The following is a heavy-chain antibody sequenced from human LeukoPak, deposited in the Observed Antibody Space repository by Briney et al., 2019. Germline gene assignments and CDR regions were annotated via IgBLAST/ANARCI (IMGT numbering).Heavy chain of an antibody. D-gene: IGHD6-13*01. CDR3: ARVLRGSRNGMDV. Sequence: SGGSLRLSCAASGFTLSDHYIDWVRQAPGKGLEWVGRTRNKANSYTTEYAASVKGRFIISRDDSKNSLYLQMNSLKTEDTAVYYCARVLRGSRNGMDVWGQGTTVTVSS. CDR1: GFTLSDHY. J-gene: IGHJ6*02. CDR2: TRNKANSYTT. V-gene: IGHV3-72*01.